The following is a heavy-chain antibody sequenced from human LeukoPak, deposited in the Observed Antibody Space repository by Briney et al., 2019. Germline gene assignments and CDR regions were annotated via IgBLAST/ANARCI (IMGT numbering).Heavy chain of an antibody. D-gene: IGHD2-15*01. J-gene: IGHJ3*02. Sequence: PGGSLRLSCAASGFTFSSYAMNWVRQAPGKGLEWVSAIGGSGDDTYYADSVKGRFTISRDNSKNTLYLQMNSLRAEDTAVYYCARDRDSMDAFDIWGQGTMVTVSS. CDR3: ARDRDSMDAFDI. V-gene: IGHV3-23*01. CDR1: GFTFSSYA. CDR2: IGGSGDDT.